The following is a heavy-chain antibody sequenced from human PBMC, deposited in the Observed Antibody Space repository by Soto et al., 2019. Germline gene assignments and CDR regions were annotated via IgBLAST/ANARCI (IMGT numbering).Heavy chain of an antibody. CDR1: GFTFSSYA. J-gene: IGHJ4*02. CDR3: AKDLWGNKRWLQDVMGY. Sequence: PGGSLRLSCAASGFTFSSYAMSWVRQAPGKGLEWVSAISGSGGSTYYADSVKGRFTISRDNSKNTLYLQMNSLRAEDTAVYYCAKDLWGNKRWLQDVMGYWGQGTLVTVSS. V-gene: IGHV3-23*01. D-gene: IGHD3-16*01. CDR2: ISGSGGST.